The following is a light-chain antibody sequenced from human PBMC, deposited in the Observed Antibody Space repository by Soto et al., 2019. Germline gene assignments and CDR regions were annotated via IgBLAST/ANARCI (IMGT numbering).Light chain of an antibody. CDR1: NTDIGGYNY. Sequence: QSALPQPDSVSGSPGASITISCTGTNTDIGGYNYVSWYQQHPGKAPKLVIYDVSSRPSGVSSRFSGSKSGYTASLTISGLQAEDDAHYYCSSYRTYRTLEGFGTGTKLTVL. CDR3: SSYRTYRTLEG. CDR2: DVS. J-gene: IGLJ1*01. V-gene: IGLV2-14*03.